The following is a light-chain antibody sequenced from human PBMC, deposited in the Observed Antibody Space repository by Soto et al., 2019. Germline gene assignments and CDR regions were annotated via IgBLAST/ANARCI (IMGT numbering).Light chain of an antibody. CDR1: QSVSSN. CDR2: AVS. CDR3: QQYNKWPLT. V-gene: IGKV3-15*01. Sequence: EIMMTQSPGTLSASPGERATLSCRASQSVSSNLAWYQQKPGQAPRLLIYAVSTRATGIPARFSGSGSGTEFTLTISSLQSEDFAVYYCQQYNKWPLTFGQGPRWKSN. J-gene: IGKJ1*01.